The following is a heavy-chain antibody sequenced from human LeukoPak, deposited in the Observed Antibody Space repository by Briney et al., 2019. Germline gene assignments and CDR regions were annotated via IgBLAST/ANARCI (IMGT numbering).Heavy chain of an antibody. J-gene: IGHJ4*02. Sequence: GASVKVSCKASGYTFTGYYMHWVRQAPGQGLEWMRRINPNSGGTNYAQKFQGRVTMTRDTSISTAYMGLSRLRSDDTAVYYCGRLLTGATPFDYWGRGTLVTVSS. CDR1: GYTFTGYY. V-gene: IGHV1-2*06. CDR3: GRLLTGATPFDY. D-gene: IGHD1-7*01. CDR2: INPNSGGT.